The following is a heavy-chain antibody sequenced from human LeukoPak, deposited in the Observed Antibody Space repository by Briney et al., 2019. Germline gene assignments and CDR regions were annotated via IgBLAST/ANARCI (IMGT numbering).Heavy chain of an antibody. CDR3: AKLRGAAAGTHNWFDP. Sequence: GGSLRLSCAASGFTFSSYAMSWVRQAPGKGLEWVSGISGSGGTTYCADSVKGRFTISRDNSKNTLYLQMNSLRAEDTAVYYCAKLRGAAAGTHNWFDPWGQGTLVTVSS. V-gene: IGHV3-23*01. D-gene: IGHD6-13*01. CDR2: ISGSGGTT. CDR1: GFTFSSYA. J-gene: IGHJ5*02.